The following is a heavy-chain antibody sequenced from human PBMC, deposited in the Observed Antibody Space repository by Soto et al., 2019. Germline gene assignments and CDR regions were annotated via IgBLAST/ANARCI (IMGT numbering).Heavy chain of an antibody. Sequence: SETLSHTCTVSGGSSISSSYYWGWIRKPPGKGLEWIGSIYYSGSTYYNPSLKSRVTISVDTSKNQFSLKLSSVTAADTAVYYCASRGYDFDYFDYWGQGTLVTVSS. CDR3: ASRGYDFDYFDY. CDR1: GGSSISSSYY. V-gene: IGHV4-39*01. CDR2: IYYSGST. D-gene: IGHD5-12*01. J-gene: IGHJ4*02.